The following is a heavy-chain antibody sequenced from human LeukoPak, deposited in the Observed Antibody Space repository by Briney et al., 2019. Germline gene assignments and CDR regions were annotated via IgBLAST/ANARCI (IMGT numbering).Heavy chain of an antibody. D-gene: IGHD3-22*01. CDR3: ARGANRFTYYYDSSGYYYFDY. Sequence: GASVKVSCKASGGTFSSYAISWVRQAPGQGLKWMGGIIPIFGTANYAQKFQGRVTITADESTSTAYMELSSLRSEDTAVYYCARGANRFTYYYDSSGYYYFDYWGQGTLVTVSS. CDR2: IIPIFGTA. CDR1: GGTFSSYA. J-gene: IGHJ4*02. V-gene: IGHV1-69*13.